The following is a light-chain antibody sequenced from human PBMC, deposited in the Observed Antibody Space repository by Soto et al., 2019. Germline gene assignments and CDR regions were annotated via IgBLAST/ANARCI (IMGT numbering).Light chain of an antibody. J-gene: IGKJ2*01. V-gene: IGKV1-6*01. CDR3: LQDYNYPYT. CDR1: QGIRND. Sequence: AIEMTQSPSSLSASVGDRVTITCRASQGIRNDLGWYQQKPGKAPKFLIYDASSLQSGVPSRFSGSGSGTDFTLTISSLQPEDFATYYYLQDYNYPYTFGQGTKLEIK. CDR2: DAS.